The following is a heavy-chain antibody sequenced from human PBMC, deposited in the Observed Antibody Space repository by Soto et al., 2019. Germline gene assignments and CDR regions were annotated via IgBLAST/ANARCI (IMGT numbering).Heavy chain of an antibody. CDR2: INPSGGST. V-gene: IGHV1-46*01. CDR1: GYTFTSYY. J-gene: IGHJ4*02. D-gene: IGHD6-19*01. CDR3: ATYRAVAGSFDY. Sequence: WASVKVSCKASGYTFTSYYMHWVRQAPGQGLEWMGIINPSGGSTSYAQKFQGRVTMTRDTSTSTVYMELSSLRSEDTAVYYCATYRAVAGSFDYWGQGTMVTVSS.